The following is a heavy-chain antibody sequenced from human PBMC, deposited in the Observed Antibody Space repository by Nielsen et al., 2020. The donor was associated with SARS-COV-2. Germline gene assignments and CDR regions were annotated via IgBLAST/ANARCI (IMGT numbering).Heavy chain of an antibody. CDR3: ARFRGTINSSDY. V-gene: IGHV3-23*01. D-gene: IGHD1-26*01. CDR2: ISGSGGRT. J-gene: IGHJ4*02. CDR1: GFTSDDYA. Sequence: GESLKISCAASGFTSDDYAMSWVRQAPGNGLEWVSAISGSGGRTYYADSVKGRFTISRDKSKNTLYVLMNSLRAEDTAVYYCARFRGTINSSDYWGQGTLVIVSS.